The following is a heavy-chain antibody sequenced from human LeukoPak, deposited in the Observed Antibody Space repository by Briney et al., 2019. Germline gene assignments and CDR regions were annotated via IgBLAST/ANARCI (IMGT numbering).Heavy chain of an antibody. CDR2: IYYSGST. Sequence: SETLSLTCTVSGGSISSYYWSWIRQPPGKGLEWIGYIYYSGSTNYNPSLKSRVTISVDTSKNQFSLKLSSVTAADTAVYYCARAIRHYDSSEDWFDPWGQGTLVTVSS. V-gene: IGHV4-59*01. CDR3: ARAIRHYDSSEDWFDP. D-gene: IGHD3-22*01. CDR1: GGSISSYY. J-gene: IGHJ5*02.